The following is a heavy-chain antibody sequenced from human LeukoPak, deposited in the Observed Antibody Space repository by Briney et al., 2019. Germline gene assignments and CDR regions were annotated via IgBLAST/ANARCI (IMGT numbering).Heavy chain of an antibody. CDR2: ISSSGDYI. D-gene: IGHD2-15*01. CDR3: ARTVVVAATPYYFDY. Sequence: GGSLRLSCAASGFSFSIFSMNWVRQAPGKGLEWLSSISSSGDYIYYADSLKGRFTISRDNAKNSLYLQMSSLRAEDTSVYYCARTVVVAATPYYFDYWGQGTLVTVSS. V-gene: IGHV3-21*01. J-gene: IGHJ4*02. CDR1: GFSFSIFS.